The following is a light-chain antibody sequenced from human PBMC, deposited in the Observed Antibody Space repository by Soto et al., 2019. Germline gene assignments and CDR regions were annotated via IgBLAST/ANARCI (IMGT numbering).Light chain of an antibody. CDR2: DAS. Sequence: EIVLTQPPATLSLSPGERATLSCRASQSVGSFLAWYQQKSAQAPSLLIYDASNRAPGIPARFSGSGSGTDFTLTISSLEPEDFAVYYCQHRNNWLGTFGPGTKVDIK. V-gene: IGKV3-11*01. CDR3: QHRNNWLGT. J-gene: IGKJ3*01. CDR1: QSVGSF.